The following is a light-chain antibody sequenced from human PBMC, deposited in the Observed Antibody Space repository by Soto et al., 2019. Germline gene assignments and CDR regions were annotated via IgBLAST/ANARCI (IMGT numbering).Light chain of an antibody. V-gene: IGLV2-14*01. Sequence: QSALTQPASVSGSPGQSITISCTGTSSDVGGYNYVSWYQQRPGKAPRLMIYDVNNRPSGVPNRFSGSKSGNTASLTISGLQAEDEADYYCNSCTSTNTYVFGTGTKLTVL. J-gene: IGLJ1*01. CDR2: DVN. CDR1: SSDVGGYNY. CDR3: NSCTSTNTYV.